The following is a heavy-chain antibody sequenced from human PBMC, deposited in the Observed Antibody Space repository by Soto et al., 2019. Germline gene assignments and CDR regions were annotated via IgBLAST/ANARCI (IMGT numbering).Heavy chain of an antibody. J-gene: IGHJ3*02. D-gene: IGHD2-2*02. CDR2: ISGSGGST. CDR1: GFTFSSYA. CDR3: AKDQRYCSSTSCHNDAFDI. Sequence: VQLLESGGGLVQPGGSLRLSCAASGFTFSSYAMSWVRQAPGKGLEWVSAISGSGGSTYYADSVKGRFTISRDNSKNTLYLQMNSLRAEDTAVYYCAKDQRYCSSTSCHNDAFDIWGQGTMVTVSS. V-gene: IGHV3-23*01.